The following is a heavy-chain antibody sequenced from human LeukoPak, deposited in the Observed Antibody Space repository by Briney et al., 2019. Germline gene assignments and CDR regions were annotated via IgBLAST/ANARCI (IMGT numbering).Heavy chain of an antibody. J-gene: IGHJ4*02. CDR3: ARDRYYDSSGYNYPLVDY. CDR1: GFTFSTYT. V-gene: IGHV3-64*01. CDR2: ISGNGGSR. Sequence: GGSLTLSCAASGFTFSTYTMHWVRQAPGKGLEYVSSISGNGGSREYANSVKGRFTISRDNSRNTLYLHMGSLRAEDMAVYHCARDRYYDSSGYNYPLVDYWGQGTLVTVSS. D-gene: IGHD3-22*01.